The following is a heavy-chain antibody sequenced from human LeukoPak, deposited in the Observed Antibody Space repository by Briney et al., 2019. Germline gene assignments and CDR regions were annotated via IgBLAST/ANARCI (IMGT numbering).Heavy chain of an antibody. D-gene: IGHD6-13*01. CDR3: ARGDRGSSWYLY. CDR2: INHSGST. J-gene: IGHJ4*02. CDR1: GGSFSGYY. V-gene: IGHV4-34*01. Sequence: SETLSPTCAVYGGSFSGYYWSWIRQPPGKGLEWIGEINHSGSTNYNPSLKSRVTISVDTSKNQFSLKLSSVTAADTAVYYCARGDRGSSWYLYWGQGTLVTVSS.